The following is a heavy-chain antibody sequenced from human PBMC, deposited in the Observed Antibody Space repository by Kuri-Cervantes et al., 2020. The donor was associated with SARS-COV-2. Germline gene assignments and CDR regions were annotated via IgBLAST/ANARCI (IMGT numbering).Heavy chain of an antibody. CDR2: INPSGGST. CDR1: GHTFTSYY. V-gene: IGHV1-46*01. J-gene: IGHJ5*02. CDR3: ARARGFGTETNWFDP. D-gene: IGHD3-10*01. Sequence: ASVKVSCKASGHTFTSYYMHWVRQAPGQGLEWMGIINPSGGSTSYAQKFRGRVTMTRDTSTSTVYMELSSLRSEDTAVYYCARARGFGTETNWFDPWGQGTLVTVSS.